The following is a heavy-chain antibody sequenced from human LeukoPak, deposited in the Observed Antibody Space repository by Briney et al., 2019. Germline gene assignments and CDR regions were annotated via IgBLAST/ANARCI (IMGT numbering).Heavy chain of an antibody. D-gene: IGHD3-9*01. V-gene: IGHV4-38-2*01. J-gene: IGHJ5*02. CDR3: ARSHYDILTGYQNWFDP. CDR2: IYHSGST. CDR1: GYSISSGCY. Sequence: SETLSLTCAVSGYSISSGCYWGWSRQPPGKGREWIGSIYHSGSTYYNPSLKSRVTISVDTSKNQFSLKLSSVTAADTAVYYCARSHYDILTGYQNWFDPWGQGTLVTVSS.